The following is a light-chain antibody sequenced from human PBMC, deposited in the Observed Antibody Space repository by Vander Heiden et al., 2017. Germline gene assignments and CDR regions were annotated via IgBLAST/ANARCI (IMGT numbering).Light chain of an antibody. V-gene: IGKV1-13*02. Sequence: AIHLTHSPSSLSASVGDRVTITCRASQGISSALAWSQQKPGNTPKLLIYDASSFLSGVPSTFSGSGSARDFTLTIISLLPADFATSYCRQVNSSPRTFGQGTKVXIK. CDR2: DAS. J-gene: IGKJ2*01. CDR1: QGISSA. CDR3: RQVNSSPRT.